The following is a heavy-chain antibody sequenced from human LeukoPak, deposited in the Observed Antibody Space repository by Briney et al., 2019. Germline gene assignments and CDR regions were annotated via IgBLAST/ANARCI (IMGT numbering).Heavy chain of an antibody. CDR1: GGSISSYY. Sequence: SETLSLTCTVSGGSISSYYWSWIRQPPGKGLEWIGYIYYSGSTYYNPSLKSRVTISVDTSKNQFSLKLSSVTAADTAVYYCARMRQNYYYYIDVWGKGTTVTVSS. CDR2: IYYSGST. V-gene: IGHV4-59*08. J-gene: IGHJ6*03. CDR3: ARMRQNYYYYIDV.